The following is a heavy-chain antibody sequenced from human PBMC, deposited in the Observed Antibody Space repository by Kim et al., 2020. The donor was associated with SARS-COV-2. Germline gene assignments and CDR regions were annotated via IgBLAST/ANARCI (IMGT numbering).Heavy chain of an antibody. D-gene: IGHD2-8*02. V-gene: IGHV4-59*09. CDR3: ARGYDLLDYYYYGMDV. J-gene: IGHJ6*02. Sequence: LKSRVTIPVDTSKNQFSLKLSAVTAADTAVYYCARGYDLLDYYYYGMDVWGQGTTVTVSS.